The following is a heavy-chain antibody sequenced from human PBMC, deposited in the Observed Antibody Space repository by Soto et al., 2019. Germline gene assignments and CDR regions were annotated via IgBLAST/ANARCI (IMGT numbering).Heavy chain of an antibody. Sequence: QVQLVQSGAEVKKPGASVKLSCKASGYTFINYYIHWVRQAPGQGLEWMGIFKPTSGSTNYAQKFQGRGTLTMDTSTRTVYMELSSLRVDDTAVYDCASDLAAGDYWGQGTLVTVSS. J-gene: IGHJ4*02. CDR1: GYTFINYY. V-gene: IGHV1-46*01. CDR3: ASDLAAGDY. CDR2: FKPTSGST. D-gene: IGHD6-13*01.